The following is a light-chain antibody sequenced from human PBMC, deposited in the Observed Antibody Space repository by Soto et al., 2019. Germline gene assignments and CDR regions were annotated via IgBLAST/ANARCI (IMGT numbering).Light chain of an antibody. CDR1: QSLLHSNGYNY. CDR2: LGS. CDR3: MQALQTPPWT. J-gene: IGKJ1*01. Sequence: DIVMTQSPLSLPVAAGEPASISFRSSQSLLHSNGYNYLDWYLQKPGQSPQLLIYLGSNRASGVPDRFSGSGSGTDFTLKISRVEAEDVGVYYCMQALQTPPWTFGQGTKVDI. V-gene: IGKV2-28*01.